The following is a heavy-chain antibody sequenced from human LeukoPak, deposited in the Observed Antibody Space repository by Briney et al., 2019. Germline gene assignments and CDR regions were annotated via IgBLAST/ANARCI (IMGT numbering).Heavy chain of an antibody. CDR2: ISWNSGSI. Sequence: PGGSLRLSCAASGFTFDDYAMHWVRQAPGKGLEWVSGISWNSGSIGYADSVKGRFTISRDNAKNSLYLQMNSLRAEDTALYYCAKDMGIAVAGTNPFDYWGQGTLVTVSS. V-gene: IGHV3-9*01. D-gene: IGHD6-19*01. CDR3: AKDMGIAVAGTNPFDY. CDR1: GFTFDDYA. J-gene: IGHJ4*02.